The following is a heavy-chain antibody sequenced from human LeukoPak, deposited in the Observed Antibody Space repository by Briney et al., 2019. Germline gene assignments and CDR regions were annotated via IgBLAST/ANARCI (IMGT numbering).Heavy chain of an antibody. Sequence: GGSLRLSCAASGFTVSRNYMSWVRQAPGKGLEGVSVIYSGGSTYYADSVKGRFTISRDNSKNTLYLAMNNLRADDTDVYYCASGSGSYRTPYYYMDVWGKGTTVTVSS. D-gene: IGHD3-10*01. V-gene: IGHV3-53*01. CDR1: GFTVSRNY. CDR3: ASGSGSYRTPYYYMDV. J-gene: IGHJ6*03. CDR2: IYSGGST.